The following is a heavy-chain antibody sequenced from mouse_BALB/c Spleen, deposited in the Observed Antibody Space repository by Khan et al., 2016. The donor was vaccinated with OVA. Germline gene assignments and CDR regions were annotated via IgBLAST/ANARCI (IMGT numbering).Heavy chain of an antibody. CDR2: IFPGTGTT. Sequence: QVRLQQSGAELVKPGASVKLSCKTSGYTFTSYWIQWVKQRPGQGLGWIGEIFPGTGTTYYNENFKGKATLTIETPSTTAYMQLSSLTSEDSAVYFCARGYFGNYEFAYWGQGTLVTVSS. CDR1: GYTFTSYW. V-gene: IGHV1S132*01. CDR3: ARGYFGNYEFAY. D-gene: IGHD2-1*01. J-gene: IGHJ3*01.